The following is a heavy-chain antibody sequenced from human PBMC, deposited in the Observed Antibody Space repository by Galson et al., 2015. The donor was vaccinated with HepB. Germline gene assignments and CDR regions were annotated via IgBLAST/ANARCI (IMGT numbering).Heavy chain of an antibody. J-gene: IGHJ3*02. CDR1: GGTFSSYA. D-gene: IGHD3-22*01. CDR2: IIPIFGTA. Sequence: SVKVSCKASGGTFSSYAISWVRQAPGQGLEWMGGIIPIFGTANYAQKFQGRVTITADESTSTVYMELSSLRSEDTAVYYCARGSYDSSQHAFDIWGQGTMVTVSS. V-gene: IGHV1-69*13. CDR3: ARGSYDSSQHAFDI.